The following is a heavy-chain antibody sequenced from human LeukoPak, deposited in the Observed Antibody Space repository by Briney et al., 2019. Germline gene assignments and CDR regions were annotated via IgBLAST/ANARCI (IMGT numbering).Heavy chain of an antibody. J-gene: IGHJ4*02. D-gene: IGHD5-12*01. CDR1: GFTFNTYG. CDR3: AKFKGLGLGGGLGN. V-gene: IGHV3-33*06. CDR2: IWYDGSNK. Sequence: GGSLRLSCAASGFTFNTYGMHWVRQAPGKGLEWVAVIWYDGSNKYYADSVKGRFTISRDNSKNTLYLQMNSLRAEDTAVYYCAKFKGLGLGGGLGNWGQGTLVTVSS.